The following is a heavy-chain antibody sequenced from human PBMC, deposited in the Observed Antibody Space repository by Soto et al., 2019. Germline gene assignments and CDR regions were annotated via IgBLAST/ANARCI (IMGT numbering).Heavy chain of an antibody. J-gene: IGHJ3*02. CDR1: GGSISSGGYY. CDR2: IYYSGST. D-gene: IGHD3-22*01. Sequence: TLSLTCTVSGGSISSGGYYWSWIRQHPGKGLEWIGYIYYSGSTYYNPSLKSRVTISVDTSKNQFSLKLSSVTAADTAVYYCARAGTTKDYYDSSGWGAFDIWGQGTMVTVS. CDR3: ARAGTTKDYYDSSGWGAFDI. V-gene: IGHV4-31*03.